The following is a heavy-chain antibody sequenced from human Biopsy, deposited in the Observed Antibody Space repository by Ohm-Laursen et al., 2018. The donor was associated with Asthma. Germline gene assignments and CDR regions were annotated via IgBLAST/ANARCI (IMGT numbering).Heavy chain of an antibody. J-gene: IGHJ6*02. Sequence: SQTLSLTCIVGGAYIGSRDHRWSWIRQSPGTGLEWIGFVFWSGTTHYNRSLERRLSISIDTTRNEFSMTLRSVTAADTAVYFCARVASYGDLYFGIDVWGPGTTVSVS. CDR3: ARVASYGDLYFGIDV. D-gene: IGHD4-17*01. CDR2: VFWSGTT. V-gene: IGHV4-30-4*01. CDR1: GAYIGSRDHR.